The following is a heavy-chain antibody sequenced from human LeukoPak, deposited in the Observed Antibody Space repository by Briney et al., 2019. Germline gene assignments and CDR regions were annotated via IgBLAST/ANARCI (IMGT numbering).Heavy chain of an antibody. CDR3: ARGPLQGSGNYYPGDY. CDR2: INSDGSST. Sequence: PGGSLRLSCAASGFTFSSYGMHWVRQAPGKGLVWVSRINSDGSSTSYADSVEGRFTSSRDNTKNTLYLQMNSLRAEDTAVYYCARGPLQGSGNYYPGDYWGQGNLVTVSS. J-gene: IGHJ4*02. D-gene: IGHD3-10*01. V-gene: IGHV3-74*01. CDR1: GFTFSSYG.